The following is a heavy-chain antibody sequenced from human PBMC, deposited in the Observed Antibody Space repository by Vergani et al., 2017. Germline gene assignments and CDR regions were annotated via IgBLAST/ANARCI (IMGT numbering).Heavy chain of an antibody. CDR2: INHSGST. J-gene: IGHJ4*02. V-gene: IGHV4-34*01. D-gene: IGHD6-19*01. Sequence: QVQLQQWGAGLLKPSETLSLTCAVYGGSFSGYYWSWIRQPPGKGLEWIGEINHSGSTNYNPSLKSRVTISVDTSKNQFSLKLSSVTAADAAEYYCERGGVWYGVFDYWGQGTLVTVAS. CDR3: ERGGVWYGVFDY. CDR1: GGSFSGYY.